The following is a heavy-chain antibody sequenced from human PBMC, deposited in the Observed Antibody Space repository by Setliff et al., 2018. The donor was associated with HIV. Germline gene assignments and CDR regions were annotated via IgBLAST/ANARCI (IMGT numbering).Heavy chain of an antibody. D-gene: IGHD3-22*01. CDR1: GASISSNSYY. CDR3: ARAADYHDSSGYWAPPRYFDY. CDR2: INHSGST. Sequence: SETLSLTCSVSGASISSNSYYWSWVRQPPGKGLEWIGEINHSGSTNYNPSLKSRVSISVDTSKMQFSLKLSSVSAADTAVYYCARAADYHDSSGYWAPPRYFDYWGQGTLVTVSS. J-gene: IGHJ4*02. V-gene: IGHV4-39*07.